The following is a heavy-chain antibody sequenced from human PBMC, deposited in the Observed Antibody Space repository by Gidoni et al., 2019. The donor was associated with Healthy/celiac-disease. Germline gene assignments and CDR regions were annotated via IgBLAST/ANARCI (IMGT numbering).Heavy chain of an antibody. CDR2: IYYSGST. V-gene: IGHV4-39*01. J-gene: IGHJ3*02. Sequence: QLQLQESGPGLVKPSETLSLTCTVSVGSISSSSYYWGWIRQPPGQGLEWIGSIYYSGSTYYNPSLKSRVTISVDTSKNQFSLKLSSVTAADTAVYYCARRGYYDSSGYYYLGITFDIWGQGTMVTVSS. D-gene: IGHD3-22*01. CDR1: VGSISSSSYY. CDR3: ARRGYYDSSGYYYLGITFDI.